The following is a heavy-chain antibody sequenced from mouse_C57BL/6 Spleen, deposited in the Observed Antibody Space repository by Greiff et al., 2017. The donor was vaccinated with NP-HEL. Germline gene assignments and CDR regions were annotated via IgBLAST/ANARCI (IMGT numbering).Heavy chain of an antibody. CDR2: IYPGSGNT. D-gene: IGHD2-5*01. Sequence: VQLQQSGPELVKPGASVKISCKASGYSFTSYYIHWVKQRPGQGLEWIGWIYPGSGNTKYNEKFKGKATLTADTSSSTAYMQLSSLTSEDSAVYYCARNYYSNYVGYWGQGTTLTVSS. CDR3: ARNYYSNYVGY. CDR1: GYSFTSYY. J-gene: IGHJ2*01. V-gene: IGHV1-66*01.